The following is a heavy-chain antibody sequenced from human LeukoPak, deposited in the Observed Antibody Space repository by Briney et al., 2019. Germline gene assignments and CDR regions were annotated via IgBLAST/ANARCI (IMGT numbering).Heavy chain of an antibody. D-gene: IGHD3-10*01. Sequence: PSQTLSLTGAVSGGSISSGGYSWSWIRQPPGKGLEWIGYIYHSGSTYYNPSLKSRVTISVDRSKNQFSLKLSSVTAADTAVYYCARGKYYGSGSYFDYWGQGTLVTVSS. CDR1: GGSISSGGYS. V-gene: IGHV4-30-2*01. CDR3: ARGKYYGSGSYFDY. J-gene: IGHJ4*02. CDR2: IYHSGST.